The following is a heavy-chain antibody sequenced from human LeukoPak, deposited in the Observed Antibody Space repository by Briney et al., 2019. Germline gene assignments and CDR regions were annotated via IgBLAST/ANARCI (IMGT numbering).Heavy chain of an antibody. V-gene: IGHV3-7*01. D-gene: IGHD4-17*01. CDR2: IKQDGSEK. J-gene: IGHJ6*02. CDR3: AKTNDYGDYVGGGARHYYCGMDV. Sequence: GRSLRLSCAASGFTFSSYWMSWVRQAPGKGLGWVANIKQDGSEKYYVDSVKGRFTISRANAKTSLYLQMNSLRAEHTAVYYCAKTNDYGDYVGGGARHYYCGMDVWGQGTTVTVSS. CDR1: GFTFSSYW.